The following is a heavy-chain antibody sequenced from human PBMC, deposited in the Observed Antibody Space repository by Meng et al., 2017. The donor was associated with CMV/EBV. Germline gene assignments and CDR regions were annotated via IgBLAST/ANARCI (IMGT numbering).Heavy chain of an antibody. V-gene: IGHV3-30*02. CDR1: GFTFSSYG. CDR3: ARSRELQGVYYYYGMDV. CDR2: IRYDGSNK. D-gene: IGHD1-7*01. J-gene: IGHJ6*02. Sequence: GESLKISCAASGFTFSSYGIHWVRQAPGKGLEWVAFIRYDGSNKYYADSVKGRFTISRDNAKNSLYLQMNSLRAEDTAVYYCARSRELQGVYYYYGMDVWGQGTTVTVSS.